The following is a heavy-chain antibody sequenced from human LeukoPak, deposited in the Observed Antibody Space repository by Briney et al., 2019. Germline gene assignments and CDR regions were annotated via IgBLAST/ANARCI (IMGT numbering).Heavy chain of an antibody. D-gene: IGHD6-6*01. Sequence: RTSETLSLTCTVSGGSISSGSYYWSWIRQPAGKGLEWIGRIYTSGSTNYNPSLKSRVTISVDTSKNQFSLKPSSVTAADTAVYYCAIHSEYSSSSGQGALVDYWGQGTLVTVSS. CDR1: GGSISSGSYY. V-gene: IGHV4-61*02. CDR2: IYTSGST. CDR3: AIHSEYSSSSGQGALVDY. J-gene: IGHJ4*02.